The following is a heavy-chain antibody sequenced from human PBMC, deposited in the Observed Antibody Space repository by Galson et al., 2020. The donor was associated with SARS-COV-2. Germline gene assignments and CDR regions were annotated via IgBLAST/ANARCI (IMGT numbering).Heavy chain of an antibody. Sequence: SETLSLTCTVSGGSISSNGYYWTCIRQHPGKGLEWIGYIYYSERAYYSPSLKSRVTISVDTSKNQFSLKLTSVTAADTAVYYCARDSGYMVGATSAFDIWGQGTMVTGSS. D-gene: IGHD1-26*01. CDR3: ARDSGYMVGATSAFDI. J-gene: IGHJ3*02. CDR2: IYYSERA. V-gene: IGHV4-31*03. CDR1: GGSISSNGYY.